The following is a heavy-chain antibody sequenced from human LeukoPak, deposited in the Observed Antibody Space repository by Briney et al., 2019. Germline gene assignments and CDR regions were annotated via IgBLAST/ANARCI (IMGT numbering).Heavy chain of an antibody. J-gene: IGHJ6*02. CDR3: ARDLRFSTALDV. D-gene: IGHD3-3*01. Sequence: PGGSLRLSCAASGFTFSSSSMNWVRQAPGKGLEWVSYISDSSSTIYYADSVKGRFTISRDNAKNSLYLQMTSLRDEDTAVFYCARDLRFSTALDVWGQGTMVTVSS. V-gene: IGHV3-48*02. CDR1: GFTFSSSS. CDR2: ISDSSSTI.